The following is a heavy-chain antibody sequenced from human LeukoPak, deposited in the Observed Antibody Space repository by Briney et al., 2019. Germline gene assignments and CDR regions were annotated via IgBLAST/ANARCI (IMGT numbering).Heavy chain of an antibody. Sequence: SKTLSLTCTVSGYSISSGSYWGWIRQPPGKGLEWIGSIYESGSTYYNPSLKSRVTISVDTSKNQFSLRMNSVTAADTDVYYCARGKSRGSHIDYWGQGTLVTVSS. CDR3: ARGKSRGSHIDY. CDR2: IYESGST. CDR1: GYSISSGSY. V-gene: IGHV4-38-2*02. D-gene: IGHD1-26*01. J-gene: IGHJ4*02.